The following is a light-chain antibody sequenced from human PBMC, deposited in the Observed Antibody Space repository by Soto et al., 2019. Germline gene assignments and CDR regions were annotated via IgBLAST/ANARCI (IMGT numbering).Light chain of an antibody. Sequence: SYELTQPPSVSVAPGKTARTTCGGTNIGRKSVHWYQQKPGQAPVLVIYYDSDRPSGIPERFSGSNSGNTATLTISRVEAGDEADYYCQVWDTSSDHPVFGGGTKLTVL. CDR3: QVWDTSSDHPV. V-gene: IGLV3-21*04. J-gene: IGLJ3*02. CDR2: YDS. CDR1: NIGRKS.